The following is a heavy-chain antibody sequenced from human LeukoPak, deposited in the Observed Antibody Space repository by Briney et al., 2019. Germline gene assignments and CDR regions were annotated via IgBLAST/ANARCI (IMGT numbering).Heavy chain of an antibody. V-gene: IGHV1-2*02. J-gene: IGHJ6*02. CDR2: INPNSGGT. Sequence: SVKVSCKSSGYTFTGYSMHWVRQAPAPGLEWMGWINPNSGGTNYAQKFQGRVTMTRDTSISTDYMELSRLRSDDTAVYYCARVSNFYYYYGMDVWGQGTTVTVSS. CDR1: GYTFTGYS. CDR3: ARVSNFYYYYGMDV. D-gene: IGHD7-27*01.